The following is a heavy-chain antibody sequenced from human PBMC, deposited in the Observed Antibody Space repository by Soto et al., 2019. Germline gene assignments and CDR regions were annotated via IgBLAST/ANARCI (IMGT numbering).Heavy chain of an antibody. D-gene: IGHD4-4*01. V-gene: IGHV4-61*08. CDR3: ARVDYSKSGVDY. CDR2: IYYSGST. CDR1: GGSVSSGVYY. J-gene: IGHJ4*02. Sequence: QVQLQESGPGLVKPSETLSLTCTVSGGSVSSGVYYWSWIRQPPGKGLEWIGSIYYSGSTKYNPSLKSRVNISVDPSKNQFSLKLSSVTAADTAVYYCARVDYSKSGVDYWRQGTLVTVSS.